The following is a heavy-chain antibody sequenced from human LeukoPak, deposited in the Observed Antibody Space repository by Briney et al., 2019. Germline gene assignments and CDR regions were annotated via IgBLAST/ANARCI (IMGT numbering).Heavy chain of an antibody. D-gene: IGHD2-2*01. V-gene: IGHV4-34*01. CDR2: INHSGST. CDR1: GGSFSGYY. CDR3: ARGRSIPAAITPFDP. J-gene: IGHJ5*02. Sequence: SETLSLTCPVYGGSFSGYYWSWIRQPPGKGLEWVGEINHSGSTNYNPPLKSRVTISVDTSKNQFSLKLSSVTAADTAVYYCARGRSIPAAITPFDPWGQGTLVTVSS.